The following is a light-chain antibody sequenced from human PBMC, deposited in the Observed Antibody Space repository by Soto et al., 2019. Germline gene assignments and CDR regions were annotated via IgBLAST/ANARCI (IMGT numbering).Light chain of an antibody. Sequence: EIVLTQSPGTLSLSPGERATLSCRASQSVSSRSLAWYQQKPGQAPRLLIYDASSRVTGIPDRFSGSGSGTDFTLTISSLETEDFAVYYCQLYGNSRTFGQGTKVDIK. CDR3: QLYGNSRT. CDR2: DAS. CDR1: QSVSSRS. J-gene: IGKJ1*01. V-gene: IGKV3-20*01.